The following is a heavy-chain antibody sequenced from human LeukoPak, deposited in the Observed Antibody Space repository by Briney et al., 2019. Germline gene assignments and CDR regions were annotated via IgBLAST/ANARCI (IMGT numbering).Heavy chain of an antibody. J-gene: IGHJ6*02. D-gene: IGHD1-1*01. CDR1: GDSVRNSNW. V-gene: IGHV4-4*02. CDR2: IYQSGTT. Sequence: PGGSLRLSCAASGDSVRNSNWWTWVRQPPGKGLEWIGEIYQSGTTKYNPSLKSRVTISVDKSKNQFSLKLSSVTAADTAIYYCARGDGAPGTTYYYYGMDVWGQGTTVTVSS. CDR3: ARGDGAPGTTYYYYGMDV.